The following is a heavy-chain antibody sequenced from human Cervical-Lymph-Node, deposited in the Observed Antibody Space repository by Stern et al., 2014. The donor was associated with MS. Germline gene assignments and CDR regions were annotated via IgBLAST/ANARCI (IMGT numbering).Heavy chain of an antibody. J-gene: IGHJ4*02. Sequence: QVQLVQSGGGLVKAGGSLRLSCAASGFTFSDYYMSWIRQAPGKGLEWVSYISRGGTSVYYAESVEGRFTISRDNAKNSLFLRMNSLRAEDTAIYYCVRDLCKSRICYPFDYWGQGTPVTVSS. CDR2: ISRGGTSV. D-gene: IGHD2-15*01. V-gene: IGHV3-11*01. CDR3: VRDLCKSRICYPFDY. CDR1: GFTFSDYY.